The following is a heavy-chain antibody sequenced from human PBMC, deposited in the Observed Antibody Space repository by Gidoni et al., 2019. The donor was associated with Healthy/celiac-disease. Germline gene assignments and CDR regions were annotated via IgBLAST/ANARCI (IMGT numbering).Heavy chain of an antibody. CDR1: GFTFSDYY. Sequence: QVQLVESGGGLVKPGGSLRLSCAASGFTFSDYYMSWIRQAPGKGREWVAYISSSSSYTNYADSVKGRFTSSRDNAKNSLYLQMNSLRAEDTAVYYCARVAVDSSGYYLLDYWGQGTLVTVSS. CDR3: ARVAVDSSGYYLLDY. CDR2: ISSSSSYT. J-gene: IGHJ4*02. D-gene: IGHD3-22*01. V-gene: IGHV3-11*06.